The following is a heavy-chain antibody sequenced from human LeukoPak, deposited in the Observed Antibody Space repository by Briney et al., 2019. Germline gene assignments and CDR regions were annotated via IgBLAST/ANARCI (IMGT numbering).Heavy chain of an antibody. V-gene: IGHV4-59*01. CDR2: IYYSGST. Sequence: PSETLSLTCTVSDDSITIYYWSWLRQPPGKGLEWIGYIYYSGSTNYNPSLKSRVTISVDTSKNPFSLKLRSVTAADTAVYYCARESLRQQWLVRREEYYYMDVWGKGTTVTISS. D-gene: IGHD6-19*01. CDR3: ARESLRQQWLVRREEYYYMDV. CDR1: DDSITIYY. J-gene: IGHJ6*03.